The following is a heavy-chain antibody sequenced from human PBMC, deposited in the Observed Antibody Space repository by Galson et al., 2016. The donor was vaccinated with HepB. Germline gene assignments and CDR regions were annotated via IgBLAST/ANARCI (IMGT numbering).Heavy chain of an antibody. D-gene: IGHD3-10*01. Sequence: SLRLSCAVFGFNLNSYSMNWVRQAPGKGLEWISYITCSSSLIFYADSVKGRFTISRDNARNSLYLQMNILRDEDTAVYYCARVVYGSGSYYRFYDYWGQGTLVTVSS. CDR2: ITCSSSLI. V-gene: IGHV3-48*02. CDR1: GFNLNSYS. J-gene: IGHJ4*02. CDR3: ARVVYGSGSYYRFYDY.